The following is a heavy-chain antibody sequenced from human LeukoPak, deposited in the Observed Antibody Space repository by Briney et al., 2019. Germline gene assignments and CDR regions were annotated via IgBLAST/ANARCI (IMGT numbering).Heavy chain of an antibody. CDR2: INHSGST. CDR3: AREGHDFWSGLLHYYGMDV. V-gene: IGHV4-34*01. D-gene: IGHD3-3*01. J-gene: IGHJ6*02. CDR1: GGSFSGYY. Sequence: PSETLSLTCAVYGGSFSGYYWSWIRQPPGKGLEWIGEINHSGSTNYNPSLKSRVTISVDTSKNQFSLKLSSVTAADTAVYYCAREGHDFWSGLLHYYGMDVWGQGTTVTVSS.